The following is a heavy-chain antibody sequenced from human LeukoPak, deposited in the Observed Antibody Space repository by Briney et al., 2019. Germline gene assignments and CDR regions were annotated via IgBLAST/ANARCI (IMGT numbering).Heavy chain of an antibody. J-gene: IGHJ2*01. CDR3: ASSVIPKSYFDL. D-gene: IGHD2/OR15-2a*01. CDR1: GGSFSGYY. V-gene: IGHV4-34*01. Sequence: SETLSLTCAVYGGSFSGYYWSWIRQPPGKGLEWIGEINHSGSTNYNPSLKSRVTISVDTSKNQFSLKLSSVTAADTAVYYCASSVIPKSYFDLWGRGTLVTVSS. CDR2: INHSGST.